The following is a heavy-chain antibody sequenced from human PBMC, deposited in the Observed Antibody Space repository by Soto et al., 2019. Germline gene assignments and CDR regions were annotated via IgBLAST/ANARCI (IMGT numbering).Heavy chain of an antibody. CDR3: AKSRGSGSYFNPSDAFDV. CDR2: ISGSGGGT. Sequence: EVQLLDSGGGLVQPGGSLRLSCAASGFTFSSYAMSWVRQAPGKGLEWVSSISGSGGGTYYADSVKGRFTISRDNSKKTLSLQMNSLRAEDTAVYYCAKSRGSGSYFNPSDAFDVWGQGTMVTVSS. D-gene: IGHD3-10*01. CDR1: GFTFSSYA. J-gene: IGHJ3*01. V-gene: IGHV3-23*01.